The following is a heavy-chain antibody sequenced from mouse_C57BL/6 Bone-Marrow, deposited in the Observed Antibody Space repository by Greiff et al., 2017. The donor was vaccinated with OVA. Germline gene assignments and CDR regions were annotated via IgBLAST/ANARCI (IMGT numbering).Heavy chain of an antibody. Sequence: EVKLMESGEGLVKPGGSLKLSCAASGFTFSSYAMSWVRQTPEKRLEWVAYISSGGDYIYYADTVKGRFTISRDNARNTLYLQMSSLKSEDTAMYYCTSRSNPYYFDYWGQGTTLTVSS. CDR2: ISSGGDYI. CDR1: GFTFSSYA. CDR3: TSRSNPYYFDY. V-gene: IGHV5-9-1*02. D-gene: IGHD2-5*01. J-gene: IGHJ2*01.